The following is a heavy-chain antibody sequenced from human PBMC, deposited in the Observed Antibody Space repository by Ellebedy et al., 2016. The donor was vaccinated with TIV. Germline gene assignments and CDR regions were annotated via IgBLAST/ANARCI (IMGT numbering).Heavy chain of an antibody. V-gene: IGHV3-15*01. CDR3: TTERPQLVWRWFNP. Sequence: GGSLRLXXAASGFTFSNAWMSWVRQAPGKRLEWVGRIKSKTDGGTTDYAAPVKGRFTISRDDSKNTLYLQMNSLKTEDTAVYYCTTERPQLVWRWFNPWGQGTLVTVSS. CDR2: IKSKTDGGTT. D-gene: IGHD6-6*01. CDR1: GFTFSNAW. J-gene: IGHJ5*02.